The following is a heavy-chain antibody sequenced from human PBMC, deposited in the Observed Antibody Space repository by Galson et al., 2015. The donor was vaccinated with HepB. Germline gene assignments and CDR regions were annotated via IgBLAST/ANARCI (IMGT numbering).Heavy chain of an antibody. D-gene: IGHD3-16*01. CDR3: TRDHIYGGMWNTQWSFDL. Sequence: SLRLSCAASGFPFGSHAMSWVRQAPGKGLAWVASMSAAGSVIYHADSVKGRFAISRDNSQNTLYLQMDSLRAEDTAMYYCTRDHIYGGMWNTQWSFDLWGRGTLVTVSS. V-gene: IGHV3-23*01. CDR2: MSAAGSVI. J-gene: IGHJ2*01. CDR1: GFPFGSHA.